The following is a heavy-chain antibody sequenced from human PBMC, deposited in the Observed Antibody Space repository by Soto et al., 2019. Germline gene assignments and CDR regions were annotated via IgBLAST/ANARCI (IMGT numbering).Heavy chain of an antibody. CDR1: GFTFSSYG. J-gene: IGHJ4*02. V-gene: IGHV3-33*01. CDR2: IWYDGSNK. Sequence: QVQLVESGGGVVQPGRSLRLSCAASGFTFSSYGMHWVRQAPGKGLEWVAVIWYDGSNKYYADSVKGRFTISRDNSKNTLYLQMNGLRAEDTAVYYCARAIAVAGPRDYFDYWGQGTLVTVSS. CDR3: ARAIAVAGPRDYFDY. D-gene: IGHD6-19*01.